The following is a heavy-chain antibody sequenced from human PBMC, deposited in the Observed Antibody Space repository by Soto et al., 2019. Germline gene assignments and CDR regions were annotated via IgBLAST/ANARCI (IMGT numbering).Heavy chain of an antibody. CDR1: GFTFSDYY. Sequence: GGSLRLSCAASGFTFSDYYMIWIRHAPGKGLEWVSYIRSSGRTIYYADSLKSRLTISKDTSKSQVVLTMTNMDPVDTATYYCARKSGSSPPEDYWGQGTLVTVSS. V-gene: IGHV3-11*01. CDR3: ARKSGSSPPEDY. D-gene: IGHD3-10*01. CDR2: IRSSGRTI. J-gene: IGHJ4*02.